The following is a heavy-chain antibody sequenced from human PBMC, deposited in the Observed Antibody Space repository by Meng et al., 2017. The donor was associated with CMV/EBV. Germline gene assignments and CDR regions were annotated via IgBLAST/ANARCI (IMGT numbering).Heavy chain of an antibody. CDR2: ISAYNDNT. D-gene: IGHD2-2*01. Sequence: ASVKVSCKASGYTFTSYGICWVRQAPGQGLEWMGWISAYNDNTNYAQRLQDRLTMTTDTSTSTAYMELRSLRSDDAAVYYCARGGVVPAASVYGMDVWGQGTTVTVS. CDR3: ARGGVVPAASVYGMDV. CDR1: GYTFTSYG. J-gene: IGHJ6*02. V-gene: IGHV1-18*01.